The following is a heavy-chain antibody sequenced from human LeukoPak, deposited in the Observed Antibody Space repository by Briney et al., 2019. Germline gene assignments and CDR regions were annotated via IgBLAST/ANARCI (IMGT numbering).Heavy chain of an antibody. CDR2: ACYDGSIK. J-gene: IGHJ2*01. Sequence: GGSLRLSCVVSGFIISDYGMHWVRQAPGKGLQWVAFACYDGSIKKYADSVKGRFTISRDNSKNTLYLQMNNLRADDRAVYYCARDYCGGDCYSEAYYYFDVWGRGTLLTVSS. V-gene: IGHV3-30*02. D-gene: IGHD2-21*01. CDR3: ARDYCGGDCYSEAYYYFDV. CDR1: GFIISDYG.